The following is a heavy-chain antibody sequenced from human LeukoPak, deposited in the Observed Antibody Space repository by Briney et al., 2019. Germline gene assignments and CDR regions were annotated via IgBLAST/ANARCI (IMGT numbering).Heavy chain of an antibody. CDR1: AFIFDGYA. CDR2: INWNSGRT. CDR3: AKDQTSGIAGPFDS. V-gene: IGHV3-9*01. J-gene: IGHJ5*01. Sequence: GGSLRLSCAASAFIFDGYAMHWVRQAPGKGLEWVSGINWNSGRTVYADSVKGRFTISRDNAKNALYLQMNSLRTEDTAFYYCAKDQTSGIAGPFDSWGQGTLVTVSS. D-gene: IGHD6-13*01.